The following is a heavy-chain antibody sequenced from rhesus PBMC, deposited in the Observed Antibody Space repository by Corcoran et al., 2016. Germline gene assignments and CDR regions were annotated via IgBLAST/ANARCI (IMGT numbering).Heavy chain of an antibody. D-gene: IGHD2-39*01. CDR3: ARWRWGVWNYFDY. J-gene: IGHJ4*01. V-gene: IGHV4-173*01. CDR2: ISGSGGST. CDR1: GGSISSNY. Sequence: QVQLQESGPGLVKPSETLSLTCAVSGGSISSNYWSWISQPPGKGLEWLVRISGSGGSTDYNPSLKSSVTISTDTSKNQFVLMLSSVTAADTAVYYCARWRWGVWNYFDYWGQGVLVTVSS.